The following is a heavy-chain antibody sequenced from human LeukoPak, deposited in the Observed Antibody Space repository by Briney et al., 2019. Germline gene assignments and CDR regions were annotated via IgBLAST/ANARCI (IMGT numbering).Heavy chain of an antibody. Sequence: SETVSLTCTVSGRSLSDYYQSWVRQPPGKGLEWMGYIYYTGTTNYNPSLKGRVIRSMDTSKNQFSLKLTCVSIADTDLYFRARDYTMTHASDIWGQGTLVTVSS. V-gene: IGHV4-59*01. D-gene: IGHD3-22*01. J-gene: IGHJ3*02. CDR3: ARDYTMTHASDI. CDR1: GRSLSDYY. CDR2: IYYTGTT.